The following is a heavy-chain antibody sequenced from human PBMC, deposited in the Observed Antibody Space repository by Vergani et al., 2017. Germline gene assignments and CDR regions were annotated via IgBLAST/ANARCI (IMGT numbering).Heavy chain of an antibody. CDR2: ISNDGGNK. CDR1: GFSFGSYG. Sequence: QVQLVESGGNVVQSGTSLRLSCAASGFSFGSYGMHWVRQSPGKGLEWVAVISNDGGNKYYADSVKGRFTISRDNSKNMLYLQRNSLRAEDTAVYYCARLSYDTTPYLQGGYDCWGQGTLVSVSS. V-gene: IGHV3-30*03. J-gene: IGHJ4*02. CDR3: ARLSYDTTPYLQGGYDC. D-gene: IGHD3-22*01.